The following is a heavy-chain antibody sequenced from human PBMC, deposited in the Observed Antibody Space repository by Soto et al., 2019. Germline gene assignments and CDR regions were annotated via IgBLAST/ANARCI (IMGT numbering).Heavy chain of an antibody. J-gene: IGHJ6*03. Sequence: SETLSLTCAVYGGSFSGYYWSWIRQPPGKGLEWIGEINHSGSTNYNPSLKGRVTISVDTSKNQFSLKLSSVTAADTAVYYCARAPRQLRYYYYMDVWGKGTTVTVSS. D-gene: IGHD2-2*01. CDR2: INHSGST. CDR1: GGSFSGYY. CDR3: ARAPRQLRYYYYMDV. V-gene: IGHV4-34*01.